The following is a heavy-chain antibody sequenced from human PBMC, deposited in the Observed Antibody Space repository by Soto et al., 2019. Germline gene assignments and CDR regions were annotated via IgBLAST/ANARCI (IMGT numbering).Heavy chain of an antibody. D-gene: IGHD6-6*01. CDR1: GFTFSSYA. CDR2: ISGSGDST. J-gene: IGHJ4*02. V-gene: IGHV3-23*01. Sequence: PGGSLRLCCAASGFTFSSYAMSWVRQAPGKGLEWVSAISGSGDSTYYADSVKGRFTISRDNSKNTLYLQMNSLRAEDTAVYYCAKAPQYSSSSLLDYWGQGTLVTVSS. CDR3: AKAPQYSSSSLLDY.